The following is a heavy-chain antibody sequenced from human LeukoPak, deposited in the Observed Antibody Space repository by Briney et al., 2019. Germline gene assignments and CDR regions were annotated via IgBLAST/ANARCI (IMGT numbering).Heavy chain of an antibody. CDR2: INHSGST. J-gene: IGHJ6*02. Sequence: SETLSLTCAVYGGSFSGYYWSWIRQPPGKGLEWIGEINHSGSTNYNPSLKSRVTISVDTSKNQFSLKLSSVTAADTAVYYCARHRVLFRPHGMDVWGQGTTVTVSS. CDR1: GGSFSGYY. CDR3: ARHRVLFRPHGMDV. D-gene: IGHD2-21*01. V-gene: IGHV4-34*01.